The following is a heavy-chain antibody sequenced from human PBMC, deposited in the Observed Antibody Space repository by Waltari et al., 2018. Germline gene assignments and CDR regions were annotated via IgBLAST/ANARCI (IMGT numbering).Heavy chain of an antibody. CDR3: ARRGDWLPLDAFDI. Sequence: QLQLQESGPGLVKSSATLSLTCAVSGGSISRSAYYWVWLRQAPGKEVEWMGSIYPSGDTYYHGSLESRVRVSLDRSTNHFSMKLRSVTAADTAVYYCARRGDWLPLDAFDIWGQGTVVTVSS. V-gene: IGHV4-39*02. CDR1: GGSISRSAYY. CDR2: IYPSGDT. D-gene: IGHD2-15*01. J-gene: IGHJ3*02.